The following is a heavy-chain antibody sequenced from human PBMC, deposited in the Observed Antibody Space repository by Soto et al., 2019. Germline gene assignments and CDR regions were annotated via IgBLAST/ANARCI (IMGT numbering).Heavy chain of an antibody. J-gene: IGHJ4*02. CDR3: ARVVTHYNGSYRTIDY. CDR1: GFSFRSYW. CDR2: INSDGSSS. V-gene: IGHV3-74*01. Sequence: GGSLRLSCAASGFSFRSYWMHWVRQAPGKGLVWVSRINSDGSSSTYADSVKGRFTISRDNAKNTLYLQMNSLRAEDTAVYYCARVVTHYNGSYRTIDYWGQGTLVTVSS. D-gene: IGHD1-26*01.